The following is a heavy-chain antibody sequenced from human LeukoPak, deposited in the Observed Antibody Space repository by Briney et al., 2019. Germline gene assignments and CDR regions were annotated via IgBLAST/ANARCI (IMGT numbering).Heavy chain of an antibody. CDR1: GGSMTSSTYY. Sequence: PSETLSLTCTVSGGSMTSSTYYWGWIRQPPGKGLEGIGSIYYNGRTYYNPSLKSRVTISVDTSKNQFSLHLTSVTAADTAVYYCARPRIVGAIDAFDVWGQGTVVSVSS. CDR2: IYYNGRT. D-gene: IGHD1-26*01. V-gene: IGHV4-39*01. CDR3: ARPRIVGAIDAFDV. J-gene: IGHJ3*01.